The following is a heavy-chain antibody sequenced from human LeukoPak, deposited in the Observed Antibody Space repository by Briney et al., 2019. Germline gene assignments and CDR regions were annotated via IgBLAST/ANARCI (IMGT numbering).Heavy chain of an antibody. CDR1: GFTFSSYS. D-gene: IGHD6-19*01. V-gene: IGHV3-21*01. CDR3: ARVDSSGWYDLGYYYYYMDV. CDR2: ISSSSSYI. J-gene: IGHJ6*03. Sequence: GGSLRLSCAASGFTFSSYSMNWVRQAPGKGLEWVSSISSSSSYIYYADSVKGRFTISRDNAKNSLYLQMNSLRAEDTAVYYCARVDSSGWYDLGYYYYYMDVWGKGTTVTISS.